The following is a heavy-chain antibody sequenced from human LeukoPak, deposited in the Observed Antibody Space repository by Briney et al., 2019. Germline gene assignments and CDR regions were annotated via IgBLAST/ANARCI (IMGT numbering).Heavy chain of an antibody. CDR3: ARAGITMVRGVITYFDY. Sequence: SETLSLTCTVSGGSISGGDYYWRWIRQPPGKGLEWIGYIYYSGSTYYNPSLKSRVTISVDTSKNQFSLKLSSVTAADTAVYYCARAGITMVRGVITYFDYWGQGTLVTVSS. J-gene: IGHJ4*02. CDR2: IYYSGST. CDR1: GGSISGGDYY. D-gene: IGHD3-10*01. V-gene: IGHV4-30-4*01.